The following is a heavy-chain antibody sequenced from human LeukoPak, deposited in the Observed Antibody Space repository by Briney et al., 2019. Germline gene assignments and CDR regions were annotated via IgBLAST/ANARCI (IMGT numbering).Heavy chain of an antibody. V-gene: IGHV2-70*11. CDR3: VRTRPVSGWFDP. CDR1: GFSLRTSGMC. Sequence: SGPTLVNPTQTLTLTCTSSGFSLRTSGMCVSWIRQPPGKALEWLARIDWDNDKYYTTSLKTRLTISKDTSKNQVVLTMTNMDPVDTATYYCVRTRPVSGWFDPWGQGTLVTVSS. CDR2: IDWDNDK. J-gene: IGHJ5*02. D-gene: IGHD5/OR15-5a*01.